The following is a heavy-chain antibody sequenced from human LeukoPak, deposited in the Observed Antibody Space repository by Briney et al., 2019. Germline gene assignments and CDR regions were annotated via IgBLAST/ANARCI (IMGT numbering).Heavy chain of an antibody. Sequence: EASVKVSCKASGYTFTSYGISWVRQAPGQGLEWMGWISAYNGNTNYAQKLQGRVTMTTDTSTSTAYMELRSLRSDDTAVYYCARLYCSSTSCYQDYWGQGTLVTVSS. CDR3: ARLYCSSTSCYQDY. D-gene: IGHD2-2*01. J-gene: IGHJ4*02. CDR1: GYTFTSYG. CDR2: ISAYNGNT. V-gene: IGHV1-18*01.